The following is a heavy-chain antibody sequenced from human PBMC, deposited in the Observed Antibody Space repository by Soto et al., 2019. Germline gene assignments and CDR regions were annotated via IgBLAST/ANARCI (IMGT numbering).Heavy chain of an antibody. CDR2: ISSSGSYT. CDR3: AREIRDGYKFYFDF. J-gene: IGHJ4*02. CDR1: GFTSNDYY. V-gene: IGHV3-11*06. D-gene: IGHD5-12*01. Sequence: PGGSLRLSCAASGFTSNDYYMSWIRQAPGKGLEWISYISSSGSYTRYADSVKGRLTISRDKAKNSVYLQMNSLRAEDTAIYYCAREIRDGYKFYFDFWGQGTLVTVSS.